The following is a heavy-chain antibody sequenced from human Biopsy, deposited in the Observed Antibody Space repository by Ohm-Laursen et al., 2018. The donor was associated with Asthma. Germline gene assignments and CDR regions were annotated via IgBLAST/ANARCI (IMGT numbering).Heavy chain of an antibody. CDR1: GGTFNTYV. Sequence: ASVKVSCKSLGGTFNTYVIGWVRQAPGQGLEWMGGINSVFGTTTYPQKFQDRVTIATDDSTSTVYMELSSLRSEDTAVYYCARKAGSCISRTCYSLDFWGQGTLVTVSS. CDR2: INSVFGTT. V-gene: IGHV1-69*05. CDR3: ARKAGSCISRTCYSLDF. D-gene: IGHD2-2*01. J-gene: IGHJ4*02.